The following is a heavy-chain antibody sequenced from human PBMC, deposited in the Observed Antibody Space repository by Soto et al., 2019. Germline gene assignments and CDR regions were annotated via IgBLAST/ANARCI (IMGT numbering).Heavy chain of an antibody. CDR1: GGSFSGYY. Sequence: SETLSLTCAVYGGSFSGYYWSWIRQPPGKGLEWIGEINHSGSTNYNPSLKSRVTISVDTSKNQFSLKLSSVTAADTAVYYCARAEGYCSGGSCYPPTYNWFDPWGQGTLVTVSS. V-gene: IGHV4-34*01. CDR2: INHSGST. J-gene: IGHJ5*02. CDR3: ARAEGYCSGGSCYPPTYNWFDP. D-gene: IGHD2-15*01.